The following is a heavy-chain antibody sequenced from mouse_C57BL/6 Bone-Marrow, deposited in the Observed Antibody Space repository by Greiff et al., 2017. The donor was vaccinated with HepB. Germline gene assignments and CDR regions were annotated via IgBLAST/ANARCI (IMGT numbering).Heavy chain of an antibody. CDR1: GFTFSSYA. CDR2: ISDGGSYT. D-gene: IGHD2-12*01. V-gene: IGHV5-4*01. CDR3: ARDIRRRTWFAY. J-gene: IGHJ3*01. Sequence: VMLVESGGGLVKPGGSLKLSCAASGFTFSSYAMSWVRQTPEKRLEWVATISDGGSYTYYPDNVKGRFTISRDNAKNNLYLQMSHLKSEDTAMYYCARDIRRRTWFAYWGQGTLVTVSA.